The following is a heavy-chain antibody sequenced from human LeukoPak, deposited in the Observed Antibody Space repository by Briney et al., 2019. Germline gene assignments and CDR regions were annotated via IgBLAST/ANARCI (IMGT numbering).Heavy chain of an antibody. CDR1: GYTLTELS. Sequence: ASVTVSCKVSGYTLTELSMHWVRQAPGKGLEWMGGFDPEDGETIYAQKFQGRVTMTEDTSTDTAYMELSSLRSEDTAVYYCATGGQWLVYFDYWGQGTLVTVSS. D-gene: IGHD6-19*01. J-gene: IGHJ4*02. CDR2: FDPEDGET. V-gene: IGHV1-24*01. CDR3: ATGGQWLVYFDY.